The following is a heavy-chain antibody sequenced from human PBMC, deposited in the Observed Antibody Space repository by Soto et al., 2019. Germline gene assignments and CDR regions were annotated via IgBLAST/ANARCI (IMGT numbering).Heavy chain of an antibody. J-gene: IGHJ3*02. CDR3: ARDRRYSSSWYSAFDI. V-gene: IGHV4-31*03. CDR1: GGSISSGGYY. Sequence: SETLSLTCTVSGGSISSGGYYWSWIRQHPGKGLEWIGYIYYSGSTYYNPSLKSRVTISVDTSKNQFSLKLSSVTAADTAVYYXARDRRYSSSWYSAFDIWGQGTMVTVSS. CDR2: IYYSGST. D-gene: IGHD6-13*01.